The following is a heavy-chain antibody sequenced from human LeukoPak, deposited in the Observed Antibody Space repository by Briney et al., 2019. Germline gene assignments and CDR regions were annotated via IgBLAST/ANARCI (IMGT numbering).Heavy chain of an antibody. D-gene: IGHD3-9*01. CDR1: GGSISGYY. Sequence: PSETLSLTCTVSGGSISGYYWNWIRQPPGKGLEWIGYIYYSGSTNYNPSLKSRVTISVDTSKNQFSLKLSSVTAADTAVYYCARNQHLRYFDAWGQGTLVTVSS. J-gene: IGHJ5*02. CDR3: ARNQHLRYFDA. CDR2: IYYSGST. V-gene: IGHV4-59*01.